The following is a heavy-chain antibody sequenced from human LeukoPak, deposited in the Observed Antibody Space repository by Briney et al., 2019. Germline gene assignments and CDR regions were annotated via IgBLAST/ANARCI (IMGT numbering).Heavy chain of an antibody. V-gene: IGHV4-61*08. CDR2: IYYSGST. J-gene: IGHJ4*02. CDR1: GGSISSGGYY. D-gene: IGHD3-22*01. Sequence: PSETLSLTCTVSGGSISSGGYYWSWIRQPPGKGLEWIGYIYYSGSTKYNPSLESRVTISVDTSKNQFSLKMSSVTAADTAVYYCARWSSGYYAFDYWGQGSLVTVSS. CDR3: ARWSSGYYAFDY.